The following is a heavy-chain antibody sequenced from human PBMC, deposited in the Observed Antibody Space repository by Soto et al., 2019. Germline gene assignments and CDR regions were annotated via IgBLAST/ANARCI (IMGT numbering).Heavy chain of an antibody. Sequence: GGSLRLSCAATGFTFSNYEINWVRQAPGKGLEWVSYIGSSGSVVYYADSVKGRFTISRDNAKNSLYLQMNSLRDEDTAVYYCAPIEMAAYWGQGTLVTVSS. V-gene: IGHV3-48*03. J-gene: IGHJ4*02. D-gene: IGHD6-19*01. CDR1: GFTFSNYE. CDR2: IGSSGSVV. CDR3: APIEMAAY.